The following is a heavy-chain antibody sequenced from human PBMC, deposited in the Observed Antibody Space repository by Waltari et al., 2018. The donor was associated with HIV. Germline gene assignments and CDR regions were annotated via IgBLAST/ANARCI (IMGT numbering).Heavy chain of an antibody. CDR1: GGSSSNYY. D-gene: IGHD3-10*01. CDR3: ARGQYGPGSREDY. CDR2: INQSGRT. J-gene: IGHJ4*02. Sequence: QVQLQQWGTGLLTPSETLSLTCAVQGGSSSNYYWSWIRQPPGKGREWIAEINQSGRTNDNPSLKSRLTISVDTSKTQFSVKLTSVTAADTAVYFCARGQYGPGSREDYCGQGTLVTVAS. V-gene: IGHV4-34*02.